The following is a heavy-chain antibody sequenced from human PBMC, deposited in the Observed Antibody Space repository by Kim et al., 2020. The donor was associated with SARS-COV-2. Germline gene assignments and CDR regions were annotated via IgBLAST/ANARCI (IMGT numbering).Heavy chain of an antibody. Sequence: GGSLRLSCAASGFTFSDYYMSWIRQAPGKGLEWVSYISSSGSTIYYADSVKGRFTISRDNAKNSLYLQMNSLRAEDTAVYYCAKDSSGWYETSFDYWGQGTLVTVSS. CDR2: ISSSGSTI. V-gene: IGHV3-11*01. CDR3: AKDSSGWYETSFDY. J-gene: IGHJ4*02. CDR1: GFTFSDYY. D-gene: IGHD6-19*01.